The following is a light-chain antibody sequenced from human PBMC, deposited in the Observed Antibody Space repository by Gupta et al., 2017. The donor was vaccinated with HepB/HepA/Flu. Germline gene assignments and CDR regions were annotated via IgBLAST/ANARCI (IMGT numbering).Light chain of an antibody. CDR3: QESDTSFPH. CDR2: AAS. Sequence: DIQLTQSPSSLSASVGDRVTVTCRTTQSISSYLNWYQQKPGRAPKLLIYAASTLQGGVPSRFSGSGSGTYFTLTISSLQPEDFATYYCQESDTSFPHFGQGTRLEIK. J-gene: IGKJ5*01. V-gene: IGKV1-39*01. CDR1: QSISSY.